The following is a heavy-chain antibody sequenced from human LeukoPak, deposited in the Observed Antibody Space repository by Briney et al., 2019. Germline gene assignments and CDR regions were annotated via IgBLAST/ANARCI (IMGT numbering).Heavy chain of an antibody. J-gene: IGHJ4*02. CDR3: TRDGPYYYDSSVPDY. CDR2: IRSKAYGGTT. D-gene: IGHD3-22*01. CDR1: GLTFSNYW. V-gene: IGHV3-49*04. Sequence: GGSLRLSCAASGLTFSNYWMSWVRQAPGKGLEWVGFIRSKAYGGTTEYAASVKGRFTISRDDSKSIASLQMNSLKTEDTAVYYCTRDGPYYYDSSVPDYWGQGTLVTVSS.